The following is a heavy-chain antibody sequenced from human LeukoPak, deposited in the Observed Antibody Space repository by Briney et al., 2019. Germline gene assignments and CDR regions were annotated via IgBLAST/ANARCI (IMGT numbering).Heavy chain of an antibody. Sequence: GGSLRLPCAASGFTFSSYWMSWVRQAPGKGLEWVANIKQDGSEKYYVDSVKGRFTISRDNAKNSLYLQMNSLRAEDTAVYYCARGPFYSSSPYYFDYWGQGTLVTVSS. CDR2: IKQDGSEK. J-gene: IGHJ4*02. D-gene: IGHD6-6*01. V-gene: IGHV3-7*01. CDR1: GFTFSSYW. CDR3: ARGPFYSSSPYYFDY.